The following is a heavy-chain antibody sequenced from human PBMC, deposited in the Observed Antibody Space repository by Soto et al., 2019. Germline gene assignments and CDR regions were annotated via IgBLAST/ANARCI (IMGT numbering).Heavy chain of an antibody. V-gene: IGHV1-69*13. CDR3: ARDVLGRQISTDPNFDY. CDR1: GGTFSSYA. Sequence: ASVKVSCTASGGTFSSYAISWVRQAPGQGLEWMGGIIPIFGTANYAQKFQGRVTITADESTSTAYMELSSLRSEDTAVYYCARDVLGRQISTDPNFDYWGQGTLVTV. CDR2: IIPIFGTA. J-gene: IGHJ4*02.